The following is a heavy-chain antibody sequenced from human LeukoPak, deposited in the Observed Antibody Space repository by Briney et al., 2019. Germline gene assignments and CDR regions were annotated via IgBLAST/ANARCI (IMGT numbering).Heavy chain of an antibody. CDR2: IKSDGSTT. V-gene: IGHV3-74*01. CDR3: ASATSGYYSPYEY. D-gene: IGHD3-22*01. J-gene: IGHJ4*02. CDR1: GFTFSSYG. Sequence: GGSLRLSCAASGFTFSSYGMHWVRQAPGRGLVWVSRIKSDGSTTSYADSVKGRFTISRDNAKNTLYLQVNSLRAEDTAVYYCASATSGYYSPYEYWGQGTLVTVSS.